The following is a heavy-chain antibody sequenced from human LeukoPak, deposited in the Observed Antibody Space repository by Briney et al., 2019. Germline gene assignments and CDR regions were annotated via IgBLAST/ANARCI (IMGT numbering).Heavy chain of an antibody. CDR1: GFTFSSQV. Sequence: GGSLRLSCAASGFTFSSQVMSWVRQVPGKGLEWVSGIGGSGVNTFYADSVKGRFTISRDNSKNTLYLQMNSLRDEDTAVYYCTTDGVVVVPAVNDAFDIWGQGTMVTVSS. CDR3: TTDGVVVVPAVNDAFDI. D-gene: IGHD2-2*01. CDR2: IGGSGVNT. J-gene: IGHJ3*02. V-gene: IGHV3-23*01.